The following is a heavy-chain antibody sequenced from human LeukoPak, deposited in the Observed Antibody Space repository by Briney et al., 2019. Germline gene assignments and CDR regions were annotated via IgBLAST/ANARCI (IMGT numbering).Heavy chain of an antibody. D-gene: IGHD3-3*01. CDR3: ARAGITIFGVVTNFDY. V-gene: IGHV1-18*01. Sequence: GASVKVSCKASGYTFTSYAFRWVRQAPGQGLEWMGWISAYNGNTSYAQKLQGRVTMTTDTSTSTAYMELRSLRSDDTAVYYCARAGITIFGVVTNFDYWGQGTLVTVSS. J-gene: IGHJ4*02. CDR2: ISAYNGNT. CDR1: GYTFTSYA.